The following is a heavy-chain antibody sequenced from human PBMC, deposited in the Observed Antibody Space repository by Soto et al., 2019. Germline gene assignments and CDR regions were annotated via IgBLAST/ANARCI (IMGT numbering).Heavy chain of an antibody. D-gene: IGHD5-12*01. Sequence: GGSLRLSCAASGFTFSSYSMNWVRQAPGKGLEWVSSISTSSTYIYYADSVKGRFTVSRDNAKNSLYLQINSLRDEDTAVYYCARGSIVATSLTPFDYWGQGTQLTVSS. CDR2: ISTSSTYI. CDR3: ARGSIVATSLTPFDY. CDR1: GFTFSSYS. V-gene: IGHV3-21*01. J-gene: IGHJ4*02.